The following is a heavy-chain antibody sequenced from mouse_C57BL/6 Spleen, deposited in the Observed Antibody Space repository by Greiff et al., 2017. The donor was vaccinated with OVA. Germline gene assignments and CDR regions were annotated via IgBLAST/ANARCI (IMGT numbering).Heavy chain of an antibody. Sequence: DVQLVESGGGLVQPGGSMKLSCVASGFTFSNYWMNWVRQSPEKGLEWVAQIRLKSDNYATHYAESVKGRFTISRDDSKSSVYLQMNNLRAEDTGIYYCTYYGYDGGFAYWGQGTLVTVSA. CDR1: GFTFSNYW. CDR2: IRLKSDNYAT. D-gene: IGHD2-2*01. V-gene: IGHV6-3*01. J-gene: IGHJ3*01. CDR3: TYYGYDGGFAY.